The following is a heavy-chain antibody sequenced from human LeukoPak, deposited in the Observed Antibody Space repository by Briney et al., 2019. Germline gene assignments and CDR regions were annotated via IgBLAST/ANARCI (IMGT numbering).Heavy chain of an antibody. V-gene: IGHV1-2*02. CDR3: ASFGWEGVFDI. CDR1: GYTFTGYY. CDR2: INPNSGVT. J-gene: IGHJ3*02. D-gene: IGHD1-26*01. Sequence: ASVKVSCKASGYTFTGYYIHWVRQAPGRGLEWMGWINPNSGVTNYAQKVQGRVTMTRVTSISTAYMELSRLRSDDTAVYYCASFGWEGVFDIWGQGTMVTVSS.